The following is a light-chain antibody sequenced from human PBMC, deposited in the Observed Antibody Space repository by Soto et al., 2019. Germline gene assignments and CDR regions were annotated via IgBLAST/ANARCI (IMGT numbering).Light chain of an antibody. V-gene: IGKV2-30*01. CDR3: MQGTHWPPT. Sequence: DVVMTQSPLSLPVTLGQPASISCTSSQSLVYSDGNTFLSWFQQRPGQSARRLIYKVSNRDSGVPDRFSGSGSGTDFTLKISRVEAEDVGVYYCMQGTHWPPTFGQGTKVEIK. CDR1: QSLVYSDGNTF. CDR2: KVS. J-gene: IGKJ1*01.